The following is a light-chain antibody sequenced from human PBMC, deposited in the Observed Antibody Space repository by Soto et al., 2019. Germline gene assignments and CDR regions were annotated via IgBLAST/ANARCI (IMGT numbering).Light chain of an antibody. CDR3: QQYEHLPT. CDR2: DGS. CDR1: QNINNY. Sequence: DSEITQSRSSLSASVGDRVTITCQASQNINNYLNWYQQKPGRAPKLLIYDGSNLEAGVPSRFRGSGSGTDFTFTISRLQPEDIATYYCQQYEHLPTFGQGTRLEIK. J-gene: IGKJ5*01. V-gene: IGKV1-33*01.